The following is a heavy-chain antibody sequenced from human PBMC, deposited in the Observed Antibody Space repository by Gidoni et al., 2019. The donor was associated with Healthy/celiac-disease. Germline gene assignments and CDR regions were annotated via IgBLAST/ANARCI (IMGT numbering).Heavy chain of an antibody. CDR3: ARDSKGFYDSSGYGVDP. D-gene: IGHD3-22*01. CDR1: GGSISSGGYY. CDR2: ISYSGST. V-gene: IGHV4-31*03. J-gene: IGHJ5*02. Sequence: QVQLQESGPGLVTPSKTLSLPGTVSGGSISSGGYYWSWIRQHPGKGLEWIGYISYSGSTYYNPSLKSRVTISVDTSKNQFSLKLSSVTAADTAVYYCARDSKGFYDSSGYGVDPWGQGTLVTVSS.